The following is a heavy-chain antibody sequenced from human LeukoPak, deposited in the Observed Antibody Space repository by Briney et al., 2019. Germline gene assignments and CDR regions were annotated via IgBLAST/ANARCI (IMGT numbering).Heavy chain of an antibody. CDR3: ARGPSSY. J-gene: IGHJ4*02. CDR2: INHSGST. Sequence: SETLSLTCAVYGGSFSGYYGSWIRQPPGKGLEWIGEINHSGSTNYNPSLKSRVTISVDTSKNQFSLKLSSVTAADTAVYYCARGPSSYWGQGPLVTVSS. CDR1: GGSFSGYY. V-gene: IGHV4-34*01.